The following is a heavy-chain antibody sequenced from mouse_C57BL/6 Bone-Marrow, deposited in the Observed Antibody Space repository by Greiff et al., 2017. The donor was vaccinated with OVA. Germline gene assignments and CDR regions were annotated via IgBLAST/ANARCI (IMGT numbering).Heavy chain of an antibody. J-gene: IGHJ3*01. CDR2: ISNGGGST. D-gene: IGHD1-1*01. CDR3: ARPLYYYGWFAY. Sequence: EVKLMDSGGGLVQPGGSLKLSCAASGFTFSDYYMYWVRQTPEKRLEWVAYISNGGGSTYYPDTVKGRFTISRDNAKNTLYLQMSRLKSEDTAMYYCARPLYYYGWFAYWGQGTLVTVSA. CDR1: GFTFSDYY. V-gene: IGHV5-12*01.